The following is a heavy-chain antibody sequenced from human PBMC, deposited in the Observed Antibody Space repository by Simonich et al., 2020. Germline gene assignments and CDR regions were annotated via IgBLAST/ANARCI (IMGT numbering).Heavy chain of an antibody. CDR2: ISPDDSYT. J-gene: IGHJ3*02. Sequence: EVQLVQSGAEVKKPGESLKISCKGSGYSFTSYWIGWVRQMPGKGLEWMRIISPDDSYTRYTPSLQGQVTISADKSISTAYLQWSSLKASDTAMYYCARQLNDFDIWGQGTMVTVSS. V-gene: IGHV5-51*01. D-gene: IGHD1-1*01. CDR3: ARQLNDFDI. CDR1: GYSFTSYW.